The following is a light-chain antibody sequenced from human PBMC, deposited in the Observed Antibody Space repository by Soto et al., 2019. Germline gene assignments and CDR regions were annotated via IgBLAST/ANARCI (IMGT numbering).Light chain of an antibody. Sequence: ELVFTHSPGTLSLSPGERATLSCRASQSVSSSYLAWYQQKPGQAPRLLIYGASSRATGIPDRFSGSGSGTDFTLTISRLEPEDFAVYYCQQYGSSPTWTFGQGTKVDIK. J-gene: IGKJ1*01. CDR1: QSVSSSY. V-gene: IGKV3-20*01. CDR3: QQYGSSPTWT. CDR2: GAS.